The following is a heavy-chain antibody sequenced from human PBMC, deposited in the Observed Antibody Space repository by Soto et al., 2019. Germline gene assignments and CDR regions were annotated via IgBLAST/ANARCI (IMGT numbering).Heavy chain of an antibody. V-gene: IGHV4-59*08. CDR3: ARRQYDFWSGSAYYFDY. J-gene: IGHJ4*02. D-gene: IGHD3-3*01. CDR2: IYYSGST. Sequence: KPSETLSLTCTVSGGSISSYYWSWIRQPPGKGLEWIGYIYYSGSTNYNPSLKSRVTISVDTSKNQFSLKLSSVTAADTAVYYCARRQYDFWSGSAYYFDYWGQGTLVTVSS. CDR1: GGSISSYY.